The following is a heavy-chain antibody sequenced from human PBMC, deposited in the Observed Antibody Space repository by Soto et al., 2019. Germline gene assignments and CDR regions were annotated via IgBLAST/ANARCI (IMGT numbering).Heavy chain of an antibody. CDR3: ASSSPYGGYRTPSYYYYGMDV. Sequence: SETLSLTCTVSGGSISSGGYYWSWIRQHPGKGLEWIGYIYYSGSTYYNPSLKSRVTISVDTSKNQFSLKLSSVTAADTAVYYCASSSPYGGYRTPSYYYYGMDVWGQGTTVTVSS. D-gene: IGHD4-17*01. J-gene: IGHJ6*02. CDR2: IYYSGST. V-gene: IGHV4-31*03. CDR1: GGSISSGGYY.